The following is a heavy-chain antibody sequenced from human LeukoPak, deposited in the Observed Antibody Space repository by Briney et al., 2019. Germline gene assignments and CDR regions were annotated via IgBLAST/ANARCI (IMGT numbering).Heavy chain of an antibody. CDR3: ARDRVLYFYYGMDV. V-gene: IGHV3-21*01. J-gene: IGHJ6*02. D-gene: IGHD2-21*01. CDR2: ISSSSYI. Sequence: GGSLRLSCAASGFTFSSFSMNWVRQAPGKGLEWVSSISSSSYIYYADSVKGRFTISRDNAKNSLYLQMNSLRAEDTAVYYCARDRVLYFYYGMDVWGQGTTVTVSS. CDR1: GFTFSSFS.